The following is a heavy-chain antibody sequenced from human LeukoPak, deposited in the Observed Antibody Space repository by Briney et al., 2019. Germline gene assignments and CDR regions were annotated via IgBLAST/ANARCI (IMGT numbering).Heavy chain of an antibody. J-gene: IGHJ3*02. D-gene: IGHD2-2*01. CDR1: RFTFRSYS. V-gene: IGHV3-21*01. Sequence: GGSLRLSCAASRFTFRSYSMHWVRQAPGKGLEWVSSIYTGSDYVYYADSVKGRFTISRDNAKNSLYLQLDSLRVEDTAVYYCARDRWGYCTSANCYGEAFDIWGQGKMVTVSS. CDR3: ARDRWGYCTSANCYGEAFDI. CDR2: IYTGSDYV.